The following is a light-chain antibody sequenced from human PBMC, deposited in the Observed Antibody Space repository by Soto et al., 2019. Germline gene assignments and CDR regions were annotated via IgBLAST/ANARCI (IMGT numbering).Light chain of an antibody. CDR1: QNISNY. J-gene: IGKJ2*01. V-gene: IGKV1-39*01. CDR3: QQSYSTSSYT. CDR2: AAS. Sequence: DIPMTQSPSSLSASVGDRVTVTCRASQNISNYLNWYQHKPGKAPNLLIYAASSLQGGVPSRFSGRGSGTDFTLSISSLQPEDSATYYCQQSYSTSSYTFGQGTKLDI.